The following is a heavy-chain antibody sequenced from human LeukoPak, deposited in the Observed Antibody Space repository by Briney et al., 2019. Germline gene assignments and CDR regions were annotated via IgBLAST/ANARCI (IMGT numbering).Heavy chain of an antibody. V-gene: IGHV3-23*01. J-gene: IGHJ6*04. CDR3: AKVSDPGAMDV. CDR2: ISGTGGST. D-gene: IGHD7-27*01. Sequence: GGSLRLSCAASGFTFSTYAMTWVRQAPGKGLEWVSLISGTGGSTYYADSVKGRFTISRDNSKNTLYLQMNSLRAEDTAVYYCAKVSDPGAMDVWGKGTTVTVSS. CDR1: GFTFSTYA.